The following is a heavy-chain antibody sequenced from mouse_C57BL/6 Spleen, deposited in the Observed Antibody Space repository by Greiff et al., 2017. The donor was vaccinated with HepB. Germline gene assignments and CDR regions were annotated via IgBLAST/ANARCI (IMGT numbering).Heavy chain of an antibody. V-gene: IGHV1-19*01. D-gene: IGHD1-1*01. Sequence: EVQLQQSGPVLVKPGASVKMSCKASGYIFTDYYMNWVKQSHGKSLEWIGVINPYNGGTSYNQKFKGKATLTVDKSSSTAYMELNSLTSEDSAVYYCARSDYVSSFAYWGQGTLVTVSA. J-gene: IGHJ3*01. CDR2: INPYNGGT. CDR3: ARSDYVSSFAY. CDR1: GYIFTDYY.